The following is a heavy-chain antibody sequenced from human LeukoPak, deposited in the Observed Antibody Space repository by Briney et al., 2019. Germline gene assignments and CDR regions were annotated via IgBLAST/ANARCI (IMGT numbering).Heavy chain of an antibody. CDR1: GYTFTGYY. CDR3: ATLLADKPHGDY. Sequence: ASVKLSCKTSGYTFTGYYMHWVRQAPGQGLEWMGWINPNSGGTNYAQKFQGRVTMTRDTSISTAYVELSRLRFDDTAVYYCATLLADKPHGDYWGQGTLVTVSS. J-gene: IGHJ4*02. D-gene: IGHD1-26*01. V-gene: IGHV1-2*02. CDR2: INPNSGGT.